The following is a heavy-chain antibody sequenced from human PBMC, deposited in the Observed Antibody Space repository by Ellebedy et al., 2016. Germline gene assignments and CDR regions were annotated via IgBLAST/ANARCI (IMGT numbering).Heavy chain of an antibody. V-gene: IGHV3-64D*09. CDR3: VKSLGISARLRGNGLYYFDS. Sequence: GGSLRLSCSASGFSFNSYAMYWVRQAPGKGLEYVSAISSNGGNSYYTDAVRGRFTISRDNSKNMLVLQMSGLKAEDTAVYFCVKSLGISARLRGNGLYYFDSWGQGTLVTVSS. D-gene: IGHD6-6*01. J-gene: IGHJ4*02. CDR1: GFSFNSYA. CDR2: ISSNGGNS.